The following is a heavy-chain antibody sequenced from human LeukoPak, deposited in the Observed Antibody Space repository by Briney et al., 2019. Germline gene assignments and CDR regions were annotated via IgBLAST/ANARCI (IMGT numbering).Heavy chain of an antibody. Sequence: GGSLRLSCAASGFSFSNSWMHWVRQAPGKGLEHVSIVSADGVSTYYAMSVKGRFTISRDNSKSTVYLQVGSLRGEDMAMYYCVTNIAGAFDIWGQGTMVTVSS. V-gene: IGHV3-64*01. D-gene: IGHD1-1*01. CDR3: VTNIAGAFDI. CDR1: GFSFSNSW. J-gene: IGHJ3*02. CDR2: VSADGVST.